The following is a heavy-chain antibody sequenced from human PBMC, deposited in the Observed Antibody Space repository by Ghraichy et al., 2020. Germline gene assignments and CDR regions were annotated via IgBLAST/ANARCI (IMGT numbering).Heavy chain of an antibody. Sequence: GGSLRLSCAASGLTFNNYIMSWVRQAPGKGLQWVSAISRSGSDAYYAESVRGRFTISRVNSKNTVSLQMNGLRADDTAVYYCATLPSGRGWDSWGQGTLVTVSS. CDR2: ISRSGSDA. CDR1: GLTFNNYI. D-gene: IGHD6-19*01. CDR3: ATLPSGRGWDS. V-gene: IGHV3-23*01. J-gene: IGHJ4*02.